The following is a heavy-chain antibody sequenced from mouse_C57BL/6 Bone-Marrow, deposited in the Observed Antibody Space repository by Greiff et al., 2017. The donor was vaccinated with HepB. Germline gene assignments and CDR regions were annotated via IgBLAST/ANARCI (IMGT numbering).Heavy chain of an antibody. V-gene: IGHV1-50*01. CDR1: GYTFTSYW. CDR3: ARYDGYFAY. Sequence: VQLQQSGAELVKPGASVKLSCKASGYTFTSYWMQWVKQRPGQGLEWIGEIDPSDSYTNYNQKFKGKATLTVDTSSTTAYMHLSSLTSEDSAVYYCARYDGYFAYWGQGTLVTVSA. D-gene: IGHD2-3*01. CDR2: IDPSDSYT. J-gene: IGHJ3*01.